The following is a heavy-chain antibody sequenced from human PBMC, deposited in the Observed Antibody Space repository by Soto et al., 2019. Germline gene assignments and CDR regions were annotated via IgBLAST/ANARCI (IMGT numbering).Heavy chain of an antibody. CDR2: IYYSGST. Sequence: PSEALSLTCTVRGGSIRSSSYYWVLNRQPPGKGLEWIGSIYYSGSTYYNPSLKSRVTISVDTSKNQFSLKLSSVTAADTAVYYCARSTTGTTGPSALRYWGQGTLVTVS. V-gene: IGHV4-39*01. CDR1: GGSIRSSSYY. CDR3: ARSTTGTTGPSALRY. D-gene: IGHD1-1*01. J-gene: IGHJ4*02.